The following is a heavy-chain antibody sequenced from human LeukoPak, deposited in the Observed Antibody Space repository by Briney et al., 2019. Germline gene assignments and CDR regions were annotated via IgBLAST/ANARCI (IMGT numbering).Heavy chain of an antibody. Sequence: GGSLRLSCAASGFTFSSYSMNWVRQAPGKGLEWGSYISSSSTTIYYADSVKGRFTISRDKSKNSLYLQMNSLRAEDTAVYYCARDHHRRLYDSQARDTFDFWGQGTMVTVSS. J-gene: IGHJ3*01. D-gene: IGHD3-22*01. CDR1: GFTFSSYS. V-gene: IGHV3-48*01. CDR3: ARDHHRRLYDSQARDTFDF. CDR2: ISSSSTTI.